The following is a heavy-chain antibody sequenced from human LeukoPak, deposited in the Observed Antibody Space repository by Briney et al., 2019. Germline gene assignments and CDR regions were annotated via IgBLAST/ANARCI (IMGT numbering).Heavy chain of an antibody. Sequence: PSQTLSLTCTVSGGSISSGSYYWSWIRQPAGKGLEWIGRIYTSGSTNYNPSLKSRVTISVDKSKNQFSLKLSSVTAADTAVYYCARVLYNWNPNWFDPWGQGTLVTVSS. V-gene: IGHV4-61*02. CDR1: GGSISSGSYY. CDR3: ARVLYNWNPNWFDP. CDR2: IYTSGST. J-gene: IGHJ5*02. D-gene: IGHD1-20*01.